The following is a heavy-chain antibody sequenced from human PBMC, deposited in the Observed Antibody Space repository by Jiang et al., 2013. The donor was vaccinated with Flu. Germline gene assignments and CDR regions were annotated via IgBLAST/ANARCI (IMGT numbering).Heavy chain of an antibody. J-gene: IGHJ4*02. CDR3: ARVGGDYYGSGSYYLDY. CDR2: IYHSGST. Sequence: GSGLVKPSQTLSLTCAVSGGSISSGGYSWSWIRQPPGKGLEWIGYIYHSGSTYYNPSLKSRVTISVDRSKNQFSLKLSSVTAADTAVYYCARVGGDYYGSGSYYLDYWGQGTLVTVSS. CDR1: GGSISSGGYS. D-gene: IGHD3-10*01. V-gene: IGHV4-30-2*01.